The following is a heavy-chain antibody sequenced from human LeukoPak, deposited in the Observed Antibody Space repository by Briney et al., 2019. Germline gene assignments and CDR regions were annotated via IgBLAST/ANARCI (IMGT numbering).Heavy chain of an antibody. CDR2: ISSSGSTI. J-gene: IGHJ5*02. CDR1: GFTFSDYY. Sequence: GGSLRLSCAASGFTFSDYYMSWIRQAPGKGLEWVSYISSSGSTIYYADSVKGRFTISRDNAENSLYLQMNSLRAEDTAVYYCAGKHSSGWFLFDPWGQGTLVTVSS. CDR3: AGKHSSGWFLFDP. D-gene: IGHD6-19*01. V-gene: IGHV3-11*01.